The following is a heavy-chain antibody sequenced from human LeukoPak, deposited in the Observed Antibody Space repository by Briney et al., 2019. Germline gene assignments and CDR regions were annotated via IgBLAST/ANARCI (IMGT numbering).Heavy chain of an antibody. CDR2: INHSGCT. Sequence: SETLSLTCAVYGGSFSGYYWSWIRQPPGKGLEWIGEINHSGCTNYNPSLKSRVTISVDTSKNQFSLKLSSVTAADTAVYYCARIQTGTTRFFDYWGQGTLVTVSS. J-gene: IGHJ4*02. V-gene: IGHV4-34*01. CDR1: GGSFSGYY. CDR3: ARIQTGTTRFFDY. D-gene: IGHD1-7*01.